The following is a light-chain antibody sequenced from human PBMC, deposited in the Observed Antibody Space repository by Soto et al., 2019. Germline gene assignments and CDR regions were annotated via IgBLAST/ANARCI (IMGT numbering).Light chain of an antibody. CDR1: QSISTY. CDR3: QQSYSTLLS. CDR2: GAS. Sequence: DIELTQSPSSLSASVGDRVTITCRASQSISTYLNWYQQKGEEAPKLLIHGASSLQSGVPLRFSATGSGTDFSLTIMSLQPEDFATYYCQQSYSTLLSFGGGTKVDIK. J-gene: IGKJ4*01. V-gene: IGKV1-39*01.